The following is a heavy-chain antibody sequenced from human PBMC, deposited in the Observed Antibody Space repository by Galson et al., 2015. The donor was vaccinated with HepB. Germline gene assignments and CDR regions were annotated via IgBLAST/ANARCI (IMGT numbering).Heavy chain of an antibody. J-gene: IGHJ4*02. CDR1: GYTFTGYY. CDR3: ARVVRSGSYSRTFDY. V-gene: IGHV1-2*02. Sequence: SVKVSCKASGYTFTGYYMHWVRQAPGQGLEWMGWINPNSGGTNYAQKFQGRVTMTRDTSISTAYMELSRLRSDDTAVYYCARVVRSGSYSRTFDYWGQGTLVTVSS. D-gene: IGHD1-26*01. CDR2: INPNSGGT.